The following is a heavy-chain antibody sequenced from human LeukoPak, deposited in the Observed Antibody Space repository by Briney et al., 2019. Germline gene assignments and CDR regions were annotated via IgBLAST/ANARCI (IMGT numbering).Heavy chain of an antibody. V-gene: IGHV3-7*03. CDR2: IKPDESEI. J-gene: IGHJ6*02. CDR1: GFTFSNYW. Sequence: GGSLRLSCAASGFTFSNYWMTWVRQAPGNGLEWVANIKPDESEIYFVDSVRGRFTVSRDNAKNSLFLQMNSLKAEDTAVYYCARLMAVRLGGMDVWGQGTTVTVSS. CDR3: ARLMAVRLGGMDV. D-gene: IGHD6-19*01.